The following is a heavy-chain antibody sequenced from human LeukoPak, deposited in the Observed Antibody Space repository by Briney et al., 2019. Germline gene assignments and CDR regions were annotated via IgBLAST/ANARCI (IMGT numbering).Heavy chain of an antibody. Sequence: ASVKVSCKASGYTFTSYGISWVRQAPGQGLEWMGWINPNSGGTNYAQKFRGRVTMTRDTSITTAYMELSSLRSDDTAVYYCARALRWDSSSAFDIWGQGTMVTVSS. D-gene: IGHD6-19*01. CDR3: ARALRWDSSSAFDI. V-gene: IGHV1-2*02. CDR1: GYTFTSYG. J-gene: IGHJ3*02. CDR2: INPNSGGT.